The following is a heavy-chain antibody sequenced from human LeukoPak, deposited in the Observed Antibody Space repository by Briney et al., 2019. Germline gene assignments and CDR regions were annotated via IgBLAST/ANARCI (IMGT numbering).Heavy chain of an antibody. D-gene: IGHD6-13*01. CDR1: GGSISSSSYY. CDR3: TRHPSTGVAAGGALDY. J-gene: IGHJ4*02. Sequence: PSETLSLTCTVSGGSISSSSYYWGWLRQSPGKGLEWIGSIYYSGSTYYNPSLKSRVTISVDTSKNQFSLKLSSVTAADTAVYYCTRHPSTGVAAGGALDYWGQGTLVAVSS. CDR2: IYYSGST. V-gene: IGHV4-39*01.